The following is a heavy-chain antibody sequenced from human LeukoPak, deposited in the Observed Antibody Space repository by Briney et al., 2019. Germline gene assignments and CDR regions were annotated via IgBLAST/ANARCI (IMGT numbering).Heavy chain of an antibody. CDR1: GGSISSYY. V-gene: IGHV4-4*07. CDR2: IYTSGST. J-gene: IGHJ4*02. Sequence: KSSETLSLTCTVSGGSISSYYWSWIRQPARKGLEWIGRIYTSGSTNYNPSLKSRVTMSVDTSKNQFSLKLSSVTAADTAVYYCARGDIAAAGAPLGYWGQGTLVTVSS. CDR3: ARGDIAAAGAPLGY. D-gene: IGHD6-13*01.